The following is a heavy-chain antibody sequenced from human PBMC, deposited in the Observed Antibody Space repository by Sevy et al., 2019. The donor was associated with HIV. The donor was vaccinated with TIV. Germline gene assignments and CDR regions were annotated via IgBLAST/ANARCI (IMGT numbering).Heavy chain of an antibody. CDR1: GFTFSNAW. CDR3: TTDWGGYSSSSANYYYYGMDV. D-gene: IGHD6-6*01. CDR2: IKSKTDGGTT. V-gene: IGHV3-15*01. J-gene: IGHJ6*02. Sequence: GGSLRLSCAASGFTFSNAWMSWVRQAPGKGLEWVGRIKSKTDGGTTDYAAPVKGRFTISRDDSKNTLYLQMNSLKTEDTVVYYCTTDWGGYSSSSANYYYYGMDVWGQGTTVTVSS.